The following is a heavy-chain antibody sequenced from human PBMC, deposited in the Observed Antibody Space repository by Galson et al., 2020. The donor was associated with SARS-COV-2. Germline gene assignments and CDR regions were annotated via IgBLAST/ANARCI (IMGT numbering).Heavy chain of an antibody. CDR1: GFTFSNNW. CDR3: ARGTCSRGKCYADVNFGPEV. D-gene: IGHD2-15*01. J-gene: IGHJ6*02. Sequence: GESLKISCAASGFTFSNNWMHWLRQAPGKGLVWVSRINADGSSPNYADSVKGRFTISRDNTKSTLYLQMNSLRAEDTAVYYCARGTCSRGKCYADVNFGPEVWGQGTTVTVSS. CDR2: INADGSSP. V-gene: IGHV3-74*01.